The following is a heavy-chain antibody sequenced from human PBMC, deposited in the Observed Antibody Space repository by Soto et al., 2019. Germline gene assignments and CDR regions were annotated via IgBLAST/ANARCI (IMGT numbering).Heavy chain of an antibody. CDR1: GFTFSSYA. D-gene: IGHD2-2*01. Sequence: GGSLRLSCAASGFTFSSYAMHGVRQAPGKGLEYVSAISSNGGSTYYANSVKGRFTISRDNSKNTLYLQMGSLRAEDMAVYYCAREGYCSSTSCYSFDYWGQGTLVTVSS. V-gene: IGHV3-64*01. J-gene: IGHJ4*02. CDR2: ISSNGGST. CDR3: AREGYCSSTSCYSFDY.